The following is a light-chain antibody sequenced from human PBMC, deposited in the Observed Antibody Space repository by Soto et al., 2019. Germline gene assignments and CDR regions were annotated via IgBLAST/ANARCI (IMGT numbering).Light chain of an antibody. CDR3: CSYAGSSTFPYV. J-gene: IGLJ1*01. Sequence: QSALTQPASVSGSPGQSITISCTGTSSDVGSYNLVSWYQQHPGKAPKLMIYEGSKRPSGVSNRFSGSKSGNTASLTISGLQAEDEADYYCCSYAGSSTFPYVFGTGTKVTVL. CDR2: EGS. CDR1: SSDVGSYNL. V-gene: IGLV2-23*03.